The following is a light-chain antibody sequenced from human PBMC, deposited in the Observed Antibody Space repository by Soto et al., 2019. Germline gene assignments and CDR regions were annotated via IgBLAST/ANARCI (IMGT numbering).Light chain of an antibody. CDR1: SSDVGGYNF. Sequence: QSVLTQPASVSGSPGQSITISCTGTSSDVGGYNFVSWYQQHPGKAPKLIIYEVSNRPSGVSNRFSGSKSGNTASLTISGLQAEDEADYCCSSYTSGSTVIFGGGTKLTVL. J-gene: IGLJ2*01. V-gene: IGLV2-14*01. CDR2: EVS. CDR3: SSYTSGSTVI.